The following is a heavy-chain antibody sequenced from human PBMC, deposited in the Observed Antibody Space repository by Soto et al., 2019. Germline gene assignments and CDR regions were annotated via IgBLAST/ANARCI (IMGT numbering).Heavy chain of an antibody. CDR2: INHTGST. J-gene: IGHJ4*02. CDR3: ARVGRRGSYTY. D-gene: IGHD3-16*01. CDR1: GGSFSGYY. V-gene: IGHV4-34*01. Sequence: QVQLQQWGAGLLKPSETLSLTCAVYGGSFSGYYWSWIRQPPGKGLEWIGEINHTGSTDYNPSLKGRVTISVDTSKNQFPPKPSSVTAADTAVYYCARVGRRGSYTYWGQGTLVTVSS.